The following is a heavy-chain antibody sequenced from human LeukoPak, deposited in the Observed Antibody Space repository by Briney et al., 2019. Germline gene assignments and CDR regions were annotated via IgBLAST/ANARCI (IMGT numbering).Heavy chain of an antibody. D-gene: IGHD5-18*01. CDR2: ISYSGST. CDR1: GGSISSSSYF. CDR3: ARGSWGRYSYGPRGDY. V-gene: IGHV4-39*01. J-gene: IGHJ4*02. Sequence: SETLSLTCTVSGGSISSSSYFWGWIRQPPGKGLEWIGSISYSGSTYYNPSLKSRVTISVGTSKNQFSLKLNSVTAADTAVYYCARGSWGRYSYGPRGDYWGQGTLVTVSS.